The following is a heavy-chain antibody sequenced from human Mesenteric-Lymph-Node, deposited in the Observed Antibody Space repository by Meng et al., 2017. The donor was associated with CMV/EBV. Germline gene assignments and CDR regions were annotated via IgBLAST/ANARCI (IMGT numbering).Heavy chain of an antibody. V-gene: IGHV3-23*03. D-gene: IGHD2-2*01. CDR1: GFSFTNYA. CDR2: IYSGGTST. CDR3: ARDRLLLCGSTSCHAVDFDMDV. J-gene: IGHJ6*02. Sequence: GESLKISCEASGFSFTNYAMSWVRQAPGKGLEWVSCIYSGGTSTDYTDSVKGRFTISRDDSKNTLYLQMNSLRAEDTAVYYCARDRLLLCGSTSCHAVDFDMDVWGQGTTVTVSS.